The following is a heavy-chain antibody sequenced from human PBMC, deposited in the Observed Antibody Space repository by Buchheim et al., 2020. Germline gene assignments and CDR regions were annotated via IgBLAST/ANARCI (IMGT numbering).Heavy chain of an antibody. Sequence: QVQLQQWGAGLLKPSETLSLTCAVYGGSFRGYYWGWIRQPPGKGLEGIGEINHSGSTNYNPPLKSRCTISVDTSKNQFSLKLGSVTAADTAVYYCASVRMVTVFDYWGQGTL. D-gene: IGHD5-18*01. CDR2: INHSGST. CDR3: ASVRMVTVFDY. J-gene: IGHJ4*02. V-gene: IGHV4-34*01. CDR1: GGSFRGYY.